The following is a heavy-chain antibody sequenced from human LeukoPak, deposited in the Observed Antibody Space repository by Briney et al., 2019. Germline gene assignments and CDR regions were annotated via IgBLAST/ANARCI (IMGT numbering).Heavy chain of an antibody. D-gene: IGHD4-23*01. Sequence: SETLSLTGTVSGGSTSSYYWSWIRQPPGRGLDYIGYIYYSGSTNYSPSLKSRVTISVDTSKNQFSLKLTSVTAADTAVYYCARPTVVTPAAFDIWGQGTMVTVSS. J-gene: IGHJ3*02. CDR1: GGSTSSYY. V-gene: IGHV4-59*01. CDR3: ARPTVVTPAAFDI. CDR2: IYYSGST.